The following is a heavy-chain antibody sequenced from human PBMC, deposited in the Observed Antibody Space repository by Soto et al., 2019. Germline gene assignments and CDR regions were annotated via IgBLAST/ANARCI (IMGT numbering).Heavy chain of an antibody. CDR1: GLTFSNYA. V-gene: IGHV3-23*01. J-gene: IGHJ4*02. CDR2: MSGSSSTT. CDR3: AKNQERELPRVIDF. D-gene: IGHD1-7*01. Sequence: GVSLRLSCATSGLTFSNYAMSWVRQAPGGGLEWVSSMSGSSSTTYYADSVKGRFTISRDRSKNTLYLQMSSLRAEDTALYYCAKNQERELPRVIDFWGQGTLVTVSS.